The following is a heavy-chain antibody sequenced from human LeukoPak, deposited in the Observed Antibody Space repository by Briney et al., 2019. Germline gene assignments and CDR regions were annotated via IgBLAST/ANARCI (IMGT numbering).Heavy chain of an antibody. D-gene: IGHD6-13*01. CDR2: IYYIGST. Sequence: SETLSLTCTVSGGSISSSSHYWGWIRQPPGKGLEWIGYIYYIGSTNYNPSLKSRVTISVDTSKNQFSLKLSSVTAADTAVYYCARARYSFPFDYWGQGTLVTVPS. J-gene: IGHJ4*02. CDR1: GGSISSSSHY. V-gene: IGHV4-61*05. CDR3: ARARYSFPFDY.